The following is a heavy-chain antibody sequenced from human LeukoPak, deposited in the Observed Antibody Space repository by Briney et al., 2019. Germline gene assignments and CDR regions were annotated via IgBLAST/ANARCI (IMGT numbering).Heavy chain of an antibody. CDR2: INPNSGGT. Sequence: GASVKVSCKASGYTFTGYYMHWVRQAPGQGLEWMGWINPNSGGTNYAQKFQGRVTMTRDTSISTAYMELSRLRSDDTAVYYCARDWGDGRNYFAPYLKYYFDYWGQGTLVTVSS. CDR1: GYTFTGYY. CDR3: ARDWGDGRNYFAPYLKYYFDY. J-gene: IGHJ4*02. V-gene: IGHV1-2*02. D-gene: IGHD1-7*01.